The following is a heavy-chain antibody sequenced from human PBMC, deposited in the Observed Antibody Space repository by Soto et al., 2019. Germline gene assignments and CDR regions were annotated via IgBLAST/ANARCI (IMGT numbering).Heavy chain of an antibody. J-gene: IGHJ3*02. CDR3: ARDPYCSGGSCYSDSFGSDAFDI. Sequence: GGSLRLSCAASGFTFSIYSMNWVRQGPGKGLEWVSSISSSSSYIYYADSVKGRFTISRDNAKNSLYLQMNSLRAEDTAVYYCARDPYCSGGSCYSDSFGSDAFDIWGQGTMVTVSS. CDR2: ISSSSSYI. D-gene: IGHD2-15*01. V-gene: IGHV3-21*01. CDR1: GFTFSIYS.